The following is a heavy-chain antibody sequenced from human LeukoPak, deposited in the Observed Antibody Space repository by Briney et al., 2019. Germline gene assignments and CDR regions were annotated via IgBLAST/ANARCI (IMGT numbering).Heavy chain of an antibody. CDR3: VGSSGWWGFDY. D-gene: IGHD6-19*01. J-gene: IGHJ4*02. V-gene: IGHV3-74*01. CDR1: RFTFSTYW. CDR2: INSDGSSK. Sequence: GGSLSFSGAASRFTFSTYWMHWVPQAPGKGRMWVSSINSDGSSKGYADSVKGRFTISRDNAKNTLYLKMNSLRAEDTAVYYCVGSSGWWGFDYWGQGTLVTVSS.